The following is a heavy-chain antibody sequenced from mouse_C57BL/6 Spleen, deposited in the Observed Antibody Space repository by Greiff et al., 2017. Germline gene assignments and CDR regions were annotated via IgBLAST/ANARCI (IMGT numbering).Heavy chain of an antibody. V-gene: IGHV3-6*01. Sequence: ESGPGLVKPSQSLSLTCSVTGYSITSGYYWNWIRQFPGNKLEWMGYISYDGSNNYNPSLKNRISITRDTSKNQFFLKLNSVTTEDTATYYCARDPDYYGSSYLYYYAMDYWGQGTSVTVSS. CDR3: ARDPDYYGSSYLYYYAMDY. CDR1: GYSITSGYY. CDR2: ISYDGSN. J-gene: IGHJ4*01. D-gene: IGHD1-1*01.